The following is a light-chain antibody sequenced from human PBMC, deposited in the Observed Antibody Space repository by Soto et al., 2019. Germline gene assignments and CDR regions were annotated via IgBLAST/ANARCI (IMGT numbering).Light chain of an antibody. CDR1: QSVSSSY. Sequence: DIVLTQSPGTLSLSPGERATLSCRASQSVSSSYLAWYQQKPGQAPRLLIYGASSRAIGIPDRFSGSGSVTDFTLTISRLEPEDFTVYYCQQYVSSPPYTFGQGTKLEIK. V-gene: IGKV3-20*01. CDR3: QQYVSSPPYT. J-gene: IGKJ2*01. CDR2: GAS.